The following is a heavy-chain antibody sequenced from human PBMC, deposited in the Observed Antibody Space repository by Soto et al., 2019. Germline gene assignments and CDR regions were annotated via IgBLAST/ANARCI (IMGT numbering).Heavy chain of an antibody. J-gene: IGHJ6*03. Sequence: SETLSLTCAVYGGSFSGYYWSWIRQPPGKGLEWIGEINHSGSTNYNPSLKSRVTISVDTSKNQFSLKLSSVTAADTAVYYCARGPICSGGSCYSYYYYYYMDVWGQGTLVTVSS. CDR2: INHSGST. V-gene: IGHV4-34*01. D-gene: IGHD2-15*01. CDR3: ARGPICSGGSCYSYYYYYYMDV. CDR1: GGSFSGYY.